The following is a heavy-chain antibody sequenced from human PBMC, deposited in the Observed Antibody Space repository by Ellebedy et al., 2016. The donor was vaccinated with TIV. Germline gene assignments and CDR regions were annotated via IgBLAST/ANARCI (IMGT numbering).Heavy chain of an antibody. J-gene: IGHJ6*02. CDR2: IYHSGST. D-gene: IGHD3-10*01. CDR3: ARTYYFGSGSVFYYNGMDV. Sequence: SETLSLTCAVSGGSISSGNWWSWVRQPPGKGLEWIGEIYHSGSTNYNPSLKSRVTISVDKSENQFSLKLSSVTAADTAVYYCARTYYFGSGSVFYYNGMDVWGQGTTVTVSS. V-gene: IGHV4-4*02. CDR1: GGSISSGNW.